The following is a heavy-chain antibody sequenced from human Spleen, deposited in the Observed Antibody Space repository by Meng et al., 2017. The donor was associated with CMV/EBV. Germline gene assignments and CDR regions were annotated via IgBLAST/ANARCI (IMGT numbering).Heavy chain of an antibody. CDR1: GYTFASYG. Sequence: VSPVQSGAEVTKAGASGEVSCNAYGYTFASYGISWVRQAPGQGLAWMGWISAYNGNTNYAQKLQGRVTMPTDTSTSTAYMELRSLRSDDTAVYSCARGTVHPRQWAPEWFDPWGQGTLVTVSS. V-gene: IGHV1-18*01. J-gene: IGHJ5*02. CDR2: ISAYNGNT. CDR3: ARGTVHPRQWAPEWFDP. D-gene: IGHD1-26*01.